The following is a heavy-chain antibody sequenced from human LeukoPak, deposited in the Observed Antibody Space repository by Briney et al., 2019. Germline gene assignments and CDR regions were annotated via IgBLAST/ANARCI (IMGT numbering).Heavy chain of an antibody. Sequence: GGSLRLSCAASGFTFSSYEMNWVRQAPGKGLEWVSSISSSGTRIHYADSVKGRFTISRDNAKNSLFLQMNSLRAEDTAVYYCAREKTACGGDCYDSWGQGTLVTVSS. CDR3: AREKTACGGDCYDS. V-gene: IGHV3-48*03. J-gene: IGHJ4*02. CDR1: GFTFSSYE. CDR2: ISSSGTRI. D-gene: IGHD2-21*01.